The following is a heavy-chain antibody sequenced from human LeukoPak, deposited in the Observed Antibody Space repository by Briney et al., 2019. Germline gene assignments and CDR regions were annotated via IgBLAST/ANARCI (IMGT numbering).Heavy chain of an antibody. Sequence: GGSLRLSCAASGFTFSSYWMHWVRQAPGKGLVWVSRINSDGSSTSYADSVKGRFTISRDNAKNSLYLQMNSLRAEDTAVYYCARNTRGSYPFDYWGQGTLVTVSS. CDR1: GFTFSSYW. J-gene: IGHJ4*02. CDR3: ARNTRGSYPFDY. CDR2: INSDGSST. V-gene: IGHV3-74*01. D-gene: IGHD1-26*01.